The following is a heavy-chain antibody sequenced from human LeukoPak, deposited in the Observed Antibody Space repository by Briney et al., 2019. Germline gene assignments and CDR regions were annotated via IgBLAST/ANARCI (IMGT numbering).Heavy chain of an antibody. V-gene: IGHV1-2*06. J-gene: IGHJ4*02. CDR2: INPKSGDT. Sequence: ASVKVSCKASGYSFTVYYVHWVRQAPGQGLEWMGRINPKSGDTHSAQNFQGRVTMTRDTSITTTYMELSRLTSDDTAVYYCAKGNYYFDYWGQGTLVTVSS. CDR1: GYSFTVYY. CDR3: AKGNYYFDY.